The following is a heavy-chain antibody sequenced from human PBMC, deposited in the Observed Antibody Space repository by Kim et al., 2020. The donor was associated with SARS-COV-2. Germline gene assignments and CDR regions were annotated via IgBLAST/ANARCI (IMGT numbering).Heavy chain of an antibody. CDR3: ARNNALDI. V-gene: IGHV4-59*01. J-gene: IGHJ3*02. Sequence: TNYNPSLKSRVTLSLDTSKNQFSLKLNSVTAADTAVYYCARNNALDIWGQGTMVTVSS. CDR2: T.